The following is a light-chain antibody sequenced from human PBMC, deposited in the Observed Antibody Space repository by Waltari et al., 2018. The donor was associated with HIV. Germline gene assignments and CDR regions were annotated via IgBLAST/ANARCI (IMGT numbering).Light chain of an antibody. V-gene: IGLV3-10*01. CDR3: YSTESNGNHRV. CDR2: EDI. CDR1: TLPNKY. J-gene: IGLJ3*02. Sequence: SYELTQPPSVSVSPGQTARITCFGDTLPNKYAHWYQQKSGQAPVLVIYEDIKRPSGIPERFSGSSSGTMAILTISGAQVEDEADYYCYSTESNGNHRVFGGGTKLTVL.